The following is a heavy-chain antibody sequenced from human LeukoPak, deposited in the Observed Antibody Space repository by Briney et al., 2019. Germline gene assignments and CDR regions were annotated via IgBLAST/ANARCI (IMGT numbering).Heavy chain of an antibody. J-gene: IGHJ4*02. V-gene: IGHV4-38-2*02. D-gene: IGHD3-9*01. CDR1: GYSISSGYY. Sequence: SETLSLTCTVSGYSISSGYYWGCIRQPPGKGLEWIGSIYHSGSTYYNPSLKSRVTKSVDTSKNQFSLKLSSVTAADTAVYYCARQEPPHTYYDILTGYYFLYWGQGTLVTVSS. CDR3: ARQEPPHTYYDILTGYYFLY. CDR2: IYHSGST.